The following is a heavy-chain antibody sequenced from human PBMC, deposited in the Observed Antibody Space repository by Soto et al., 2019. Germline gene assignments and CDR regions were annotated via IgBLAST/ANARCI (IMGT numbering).Heavy chain of an antibody. J-gene: IGHJ6*02. D-gene: IGHD6-19*01. Sequence: QVQLVQSGAEVKKPGSSVKVSCKASGGTFSSYAISWVRQAPGQGLEWMGGIIPIFGTANYAQKFQGRGTITADKSTSTACLELSSLRSADTAVYYCASSVAQYYYYGMDVWGQGTTVTVSS. CDR2: IIPIFGTA. CDR1: GGTFSSYA. CDR3: ASSVAQYYYYGMDV. V-gene: IGHV1-69*14.